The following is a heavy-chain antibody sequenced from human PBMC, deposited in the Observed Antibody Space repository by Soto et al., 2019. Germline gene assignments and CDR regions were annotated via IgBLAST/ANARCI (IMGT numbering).Heavy chain of an antibody. D-gene: IGHD3-10*01. Sequence: EVQLVESGGGSVQPGGSLRLSCAASGLSLSSYWMHWVRQAPGKGLVWVSRVNSDGSNTIYADSVKGRFTISRDNAKNTLYLQMNSLRVEDTAMYYCGRGGDYGSGRVDYWGQGTLVTVSS. V-gene: IGHV3-74*01. CDR2: VNSDGSNT. J-gene: IGHJ4*02. CDR1: GLSLSSYW. CDR3: GRGGDYGSGRVDY.